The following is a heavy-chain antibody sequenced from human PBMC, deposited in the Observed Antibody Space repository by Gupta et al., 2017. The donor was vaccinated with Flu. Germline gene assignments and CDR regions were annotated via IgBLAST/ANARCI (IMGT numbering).Heavy chain of an antibody. V-gene: IGHV1-69*01. J-gene: IGHJ4*02. CDR3: ARKGGGHCSGGTCYSFDY. D-gene: IGHD2-15*01. CDR1: GVTFRSYV. CDR2: IIPVFGPT. Sequence: QVQLVQSGAEVKKPGSSVKVSCKASGVTFRSYVINWVRQAPGQGLEWMGGIIPVFGPTNYAQKFQGRVTITADESTSTAYLELSSLRSEDTAVYYGARKGGGHCSGGTCYSFDYWGQGTLVIGSA.